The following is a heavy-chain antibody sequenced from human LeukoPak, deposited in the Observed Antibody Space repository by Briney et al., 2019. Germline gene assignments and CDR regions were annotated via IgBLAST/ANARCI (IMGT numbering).Heavy chain of an antibody. CDR1: GYTFTSYD. D-gene: IGHD1-26*01. CDR3: ARVRGSSRSYPFDY. Sequence: ASVKVSCKASGYTFTSYDINWVRQATGQGLEWMGWMNPNSGNTGYAQKFQGRVTMTRNTSISTAYMELSSLRSEDTAVYYCARVRGSSRSYPFDYWGQGTLVTVSS. V-gene: IGHV1-8*01. J-gene: IGHJ4*02. CDR2: MNPNSGNT.